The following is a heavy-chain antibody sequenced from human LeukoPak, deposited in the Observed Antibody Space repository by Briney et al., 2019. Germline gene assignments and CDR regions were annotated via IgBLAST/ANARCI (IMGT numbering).Heavy chain of an antibody. CDR3: ARDSGSYYPFDY. CDR2: IFRDDTT. Sequence: GGSLRLSCAASGFTVSTNYMSWVRQAPGKGLEWVSVIFRDDTTYYADSVKGRFTISRDNAKNSLYLQMNSLRAEDTAVYYCARDSGSYYPFDYWGQGTLVTVSS. J-gene: IGHJ4*02. V-gene: IGHV3-66*01. CDR1: GFTVSTNY. D-gene: IGHD1-26*01.